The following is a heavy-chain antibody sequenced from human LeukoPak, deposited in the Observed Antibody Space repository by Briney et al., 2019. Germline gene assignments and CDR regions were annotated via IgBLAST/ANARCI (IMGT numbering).Heavy chain of an antibody. D-gene: IGHD1-14*01. Sequence: GGSLRLSCAASGFTFNAFGMNWVRQAPGKGLEWVGRIKIEGDSYTTEYAASVKGRFTISRDDSENSLFLQMNSLKTEDTAVYYCVRENWYRLDNWGQGTLVTVSS. V-gene: IGHV3-72*01. J-gene: IGHJ4*02. CDR2: IKIEGDSYTT. CDR3: VRENWYRLDN. CDR1: GFTFNAFG.